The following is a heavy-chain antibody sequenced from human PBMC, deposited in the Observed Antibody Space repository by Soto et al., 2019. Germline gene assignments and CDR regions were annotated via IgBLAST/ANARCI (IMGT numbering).Heavy chain of an antibody. Sequence: SVKVSCKASGGTFSSYAISWVRQAPGQGLEGVGGIIPIFGTANYAQKFQGRVTITADKSTSTAYMELSSLRSEDTAVYYCARPFSYYYDSSGYPRNAFDIWGQGTMVTVSS. CDR3: ARPFSYYYDSSGYPRNAFDI. CDR2: IIPIFGTA. D-gene: IGHD3-22*01. V-gene: IGHV1-69*06. CDR1: GGTFSSYA. J-gene: IGHJ3*02.